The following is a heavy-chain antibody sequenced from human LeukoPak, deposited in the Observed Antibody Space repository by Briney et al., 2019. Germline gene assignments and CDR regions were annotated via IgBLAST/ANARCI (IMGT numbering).Heavy chain of an antibody. CDR3: ARVSVAGTGPDY. J-gene: IGHJ4*02. V-gene: IGHV4-59*01. CDR1: GGSISSYY. D-gene: IGHD2-15*01. CDR2: IYYSGTT. Sequence: SETLSLTCTVSGGSISSYYWSWIRQPPGKELEWIGYIYYSGTTNYNPSLKSRVTISVDTSKNQFSLRLSSVTAADTAIYYCARVSVAGTGPDYWGQGTQVIVSS.